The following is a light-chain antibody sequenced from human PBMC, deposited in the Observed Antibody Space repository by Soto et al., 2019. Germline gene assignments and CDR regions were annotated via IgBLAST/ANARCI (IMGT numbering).Light chain of an antibody. CDR3: SSYTSSSSYV. Sequence: LTQPVSVSGSPGQSITISCTGTSSDVGGYNYVSWYQQHPGRAPKLIIYEVSNRPSGVSNRFSGSKSGNTASLTISGLQAEDEADYYCSSYTSSSSYVFGTGTKVTV. CDR1: SSDVGGYNY. CDR2: EVS. J-gene: IGLJ1*01. V-gene: IGLV2-14*01.